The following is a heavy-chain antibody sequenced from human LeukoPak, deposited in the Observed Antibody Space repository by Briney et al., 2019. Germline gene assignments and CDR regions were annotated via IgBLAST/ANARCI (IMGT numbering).Heavy chain of an antibody. CDR3: ARVGSTSFGY. D-gene: IGHD2-2*01. CDR2: INHSGST. J-gene: IGHJ4*02. V-gene: IGHV4-34*01. CDR1: GGSFSGYY. Sequence: PSETLSLTCAVYGGSFSGYYWSWIRQPPGKGLEWIGEINHSGSTNYNPSLKSRVTMSVDTSKNQFSLKLSSVTAADTAVYYCARVGSTSFGYWGQGTLVTVSS.